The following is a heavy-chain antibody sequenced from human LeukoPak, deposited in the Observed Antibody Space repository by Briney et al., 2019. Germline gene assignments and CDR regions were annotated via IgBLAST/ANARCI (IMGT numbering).Heavy chain of an antibody. CDR2: IYTSGST. D-gene: IGHD2-2*01. J-gene: IGHJ6*03. Sequence: SETLSLTCTASGGSISSYYWSWIRQPAGKGLEWIGRIYTSGSTNHNPSLKSRVTMSVDTSKNQFSLKLRSVTAADTAVYYCARSPLGNQLPLHFYYYYMDVWGKGTTVTVSS. CDR1: GGSISSYY. V-gene: IGHV4-4*07. CDR3: ARSPLGNQLPLHFYYYYMDV.